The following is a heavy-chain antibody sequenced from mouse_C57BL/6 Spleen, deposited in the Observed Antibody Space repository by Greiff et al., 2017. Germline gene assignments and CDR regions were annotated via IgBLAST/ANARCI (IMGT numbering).Heavy chain of an antibody. J-gene: IGHJ2*01. CDR1: GYTFTSYW. V-gene: IGHV1-64*01. Sequence: QVQLQQPGAELVKPGASVKLSCKASGYTFTSYWMHWVKQRPGQGLEWIGMIHPNSGSTNYNEKFKSKATLTVDKSSSTAYMQLSSLTSEDSAVYYCARSLTGTDYFDYWGQGTTLTVSS. CDR3: ARSLTGTDYFDY. D-gene: IGHD4-1*01. CDR2: IHPNSGST.